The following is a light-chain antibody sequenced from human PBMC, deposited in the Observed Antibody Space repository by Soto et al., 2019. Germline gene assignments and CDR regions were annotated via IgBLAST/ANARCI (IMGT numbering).Light chain of an antibody. J-gene: IGKJ1*01. CDR3: QQYNSWPPWT. V-gene: IGKV3-15*01. CDR2: GAS. Sequence: EIVMTQSPATLSVSPGERATLSCRASQSVSSNLAWYQQKPGQAPRLLIYGASTRATGIPARFSGSGSGTDFTLTISSLQSEDFAVYYCQQYNSWPPWTLGQGTKVEIK. CDR1: QSVSSN.